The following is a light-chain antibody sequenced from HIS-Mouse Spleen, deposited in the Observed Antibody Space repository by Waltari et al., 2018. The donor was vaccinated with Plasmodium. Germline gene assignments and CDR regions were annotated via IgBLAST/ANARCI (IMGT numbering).Light chain of an antibody. V-gene: IGLV1-51*01. CDR1: SSHLGNHC. Sequence: QSVLTQPPSVSAAPGQKVTISCSGSSSHLGNHCVSWYQQLPGTAPKLLIYDNNKRPSGIPDRFSGSKSGTSATLGITGLQTGDEADYYCGTWDSSLSAGVVFGGGTKLTVL. J-gene: IGLJ2*01. CDR2: DNN. CDR3: GTWDSSLSAGVV.